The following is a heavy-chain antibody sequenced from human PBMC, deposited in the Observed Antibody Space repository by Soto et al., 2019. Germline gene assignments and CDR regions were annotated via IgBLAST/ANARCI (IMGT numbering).Heavy chain of an antibody. CDR1: GFTFSNAW. CDR3: TRSYYGVQLDY. Sequence: GGSLRLSCAASGFTFSNAWMNWVRQAPGKGLEWVGRIKSKTDGGTTDYAAPVKGRFTISRDDSKNTLYLQMNSLKTEDAAVYYCTRSYYGVQLDYWGQGTLVTVSS. D-gene: IGHD4-17*01. V-gene: IGHV3-15*07. CDR2: IKSKTDGGTT. J-gene: IGHJ4*02.